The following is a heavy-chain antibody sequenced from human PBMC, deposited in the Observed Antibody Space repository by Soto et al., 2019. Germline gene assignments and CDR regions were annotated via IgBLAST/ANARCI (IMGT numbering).Heavy chain of an antibody. V-gene: IGHV1-69*06. CDR1: GGTFSSYA. CDR3: ARERDCTNGVCYTRTPPYFAY. Sequence: SVKVSCKASGGTFSSYAISWVRQAPGQGLEWMGGIIPIFGTANYAQKFQGRVTITADKSTSTAYMELSSLRSEDTAVYYCARERDCTNGVCYTRTPPYFAYWGQGTLVTVSS. D-gene: IGHD2-8*01. CDR2: IIPIFGTA. J-gene: IGHJ4*02.